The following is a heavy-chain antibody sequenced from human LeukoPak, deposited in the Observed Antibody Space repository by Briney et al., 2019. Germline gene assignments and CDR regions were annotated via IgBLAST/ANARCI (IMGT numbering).Heavy chain of an antibody. CDR3: ATIEVPGYCSGGSCYSSLYYFDY. J-gene: IGHJ4*02. V-gene: IGHV1-24*01. D-gene: IGHD2-15*01. Sequence: ASVKVSCKVSGYTLTELSMHWVRQAPGKGLEWKGGFDPEDGETIYAQKFQGRVTMTEDTSTDTAYMELSSLRSEDTAVYYCATIEVPGYCSGGSCYSSLYYFDYWGQGTLVTVSS. CDR1: GYTLTELS. CDR2: FDPEDGET.